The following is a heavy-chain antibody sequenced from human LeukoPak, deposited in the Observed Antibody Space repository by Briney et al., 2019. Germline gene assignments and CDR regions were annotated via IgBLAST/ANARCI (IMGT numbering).Heavy chain of an antibody. Sequence: VASVKVSCKASGYILSSYGIAWVRQAPGQGLEWMGWINVYSGSTNYAQKFQGRVTMTRDTSISTAYMELSSLRSDDTAVYYCARVLVPAGGGVVDYWGQGTLVTVSS. CDR2: INVYSGST. CDR3: ARVLVPAGGGVVDY. J-gene: IGHJ4*02. V-gene: IGHV1-18*01. CDR1: GYILSSYG. D-gene: IGHD3-16*01.